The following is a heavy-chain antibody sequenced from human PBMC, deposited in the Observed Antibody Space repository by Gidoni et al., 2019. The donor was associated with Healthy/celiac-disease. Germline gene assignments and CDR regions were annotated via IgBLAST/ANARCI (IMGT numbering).Heavy chain of an antibody. CDR3: ARAGYSSGWYGY. V-gene: IGHV4-59*01. Sequence: QVQLQESGPGLVKPSETLSLTCTVSGGSISSYYWSWFRQPPGKGLEWIGYIYYRGSTNYNPSLKSRVTISVDTSKNQFSLKLSSVTAADTAVYYCARAGYSSGWYGYWGQGTLVTVSS. J-gene: IGHJ4*02. CDR2: IYYRGST. D-gene: IGHD6-19*01. CDR1: GGSISSYY.